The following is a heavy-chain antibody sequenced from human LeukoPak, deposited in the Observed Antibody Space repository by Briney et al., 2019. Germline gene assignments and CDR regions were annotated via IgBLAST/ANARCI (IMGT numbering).Heavy chain of an antibody. J-gene: IGHJ4*02. V-gene: IGHV4-38-2*02. CDR2: IYHSGST. D-gene: IGHD2-2*01. Sequence: SETLSLTCSVSGYSISSGYYWSWIRQPPGKGLEWIGYIYHSGSTYYNPSLKSRVTISVDRSKNQFSLKLSSVNAADTAVYYCASSSTSQNDYWGQGTLVTVSS. CDR3: ASSSTSQNDY. CDR1: GYSISSGYY.